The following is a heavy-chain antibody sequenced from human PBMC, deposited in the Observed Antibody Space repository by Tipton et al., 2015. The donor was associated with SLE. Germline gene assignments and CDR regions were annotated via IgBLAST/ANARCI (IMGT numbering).Heavy chain of an antibody. CDR2: ISYTGNT. Sequence: TLSLTCTVSGASISTHYWSWIRQPPGKGLEWIGYISYTGNTNFNPSLKSRVTMSVATSKNQFSLRLTSVTAADTAMYYCARDSAENVSYFDLWCHGTLVTVST. CDR3: ARDSAENVSYFDL. V-gene: IGHV4-59*11. J-gene: IGHJ2*01. CDR1: GASISTHY.